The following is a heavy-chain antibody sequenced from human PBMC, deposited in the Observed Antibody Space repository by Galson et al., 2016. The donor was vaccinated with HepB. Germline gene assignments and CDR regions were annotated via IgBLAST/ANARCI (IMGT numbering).Heavy chain of an antibody. Sequence: SLRLSCAASGFIFSSYGMHWVRQAPGKGLEWVSGMSFDGTNKYYAGSVKGRFTISRDKSKNTLYLQMNSLRAEETALYYCAKDLWADYDGSGRDTQKYGMDVWGQGTTVIVSS. CDR2: MSFDGTNK. CDR3: AKDLWADYDGSGRDTQKYGMDV. D-gene: IGHD3-10*01. CDR1: GFIFSSYG. J-gene: IGHJ6*02. V-gene: IGHV3-30*18.